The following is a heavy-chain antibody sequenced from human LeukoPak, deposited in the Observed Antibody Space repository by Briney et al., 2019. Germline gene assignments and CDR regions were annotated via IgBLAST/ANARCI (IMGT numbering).Heavy chain of an antibody. CDR2: INDDVGT. J-gene: IGHJ4*02. V-gene: IGHV4-59*01. CDR1: GGSISSYY. Sequence: PSETLSLTCTVSGGSISSYYWSWIRKPPGKGLDWIGYINDDVGTNYKPSLKSRVTFSVDTSKNQFFLRLTSVTAADTAIYYCARGGGYSGYIDSWGQGTLVTVSS. D-gene: IGHD5-12*01. CDR3: ARGGGYSGYIDS.